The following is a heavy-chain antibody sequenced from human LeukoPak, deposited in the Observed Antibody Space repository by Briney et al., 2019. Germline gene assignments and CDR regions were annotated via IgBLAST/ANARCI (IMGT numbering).Heavy chain of an antibody. V-gene: IGHV3-30*18. CDR2: ISDDGSKI. Sequence: GGSLRLSCAVSGFTFSSYDMHWVRQAPGKGLEWVAVISDDGSKIYYGDSVKGRFTISRDNSKNTLNLQMDSLRADDTAVYYCGKGPGYSVYDNLPHHWGQGTLVTVSS. J-gene: IGHJ5*02. CDR3: GKGPGYSVYDNLPHH. CDR1: GFTFSSYD. D-gene: IGHD5/OR15-5a*01.